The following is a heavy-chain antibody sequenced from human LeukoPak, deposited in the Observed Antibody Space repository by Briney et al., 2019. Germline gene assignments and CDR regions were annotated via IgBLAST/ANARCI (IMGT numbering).Heavy chain of an antibody. Sequence: SQTLSLTCTVSGGSISSDGYYWSWIRQHPGKGLEWIGYIYYSGSTNYNPSLKSRVTISVDTSKNQFSLKLSSVTAADTAVYYCARGEEHDSSGYHWGQGTLVTVSS. CDR1: GGSISSDGYY. J-gene: IGHJ4*02. CDR3: ARGEEHDSSGYH. V-gene: IGHV4-31*03. D-gene: IGHD3-22*01. CDR2: IYYSGST.